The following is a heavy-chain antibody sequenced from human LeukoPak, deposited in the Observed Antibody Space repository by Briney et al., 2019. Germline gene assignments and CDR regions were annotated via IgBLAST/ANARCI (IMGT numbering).Heavy chain of an antibody. CDR3: ARDRRGFDAFDI. D-gene: IGHD3-10*01. V-gene: IGHV3-53*01. J-gene: IGHJ3*02. CDR2: LYSDGSI. Sequence: GGSLRLSCAASGFNVSSNYMTWVRQAPGEGLEWVSILYSDGSIYYAESVKGRFTISRDNSKNTVYLQMNSLRAEDAAVYYCARDRRGFDAFDILGQGTMVIVSS. CDR1: GFNVSSNY.